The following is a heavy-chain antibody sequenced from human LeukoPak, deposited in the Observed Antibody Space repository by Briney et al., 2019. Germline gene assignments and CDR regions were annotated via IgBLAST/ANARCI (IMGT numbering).Heavy chain of an antibody. CDR3: ARGPTKLRYLDWSSNYMDV. D-gene: IGHD3-9*01. CDR1: GGSISSSNW. Sequence: SETLSLTCAVSGGSISSSNWWSWVRQPPGKGLEWIGEIYHSGSTNYNPSLKSRVTISVDKSKNQFSPKLSSVTAADTAVYYCARGPTKLRYLDWSSNYMDVWGKGTTVTVSS. CDR2: IYHSGST. V-gene: IGHV4-4*02. J-gene: IGHJ6*03.